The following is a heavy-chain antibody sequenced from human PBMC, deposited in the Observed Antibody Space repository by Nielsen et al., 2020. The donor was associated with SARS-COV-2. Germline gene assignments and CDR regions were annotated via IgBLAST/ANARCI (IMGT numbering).Heavy chain of an antibody. CDR2: VSYEGSSK. V-gene: IGHV3-30*18. CDR1: GFTFTNYG. CDR3: AKDATYCSSTNCYVGNFYYNDMHF. Sequence: GESLKISCAASGFTFTNYGIHWVRQAPGKGLEWVAVVSYEGSSKFYADSLKGRFTISRDNSKNMVYLQMHSLTADDTAVYFCAKDATYCSSTNCYVGNFYYNDMHFWGQGTAVTVSS. J-gene: IGHJ6*02. D-gene: IGHD2-2*01.